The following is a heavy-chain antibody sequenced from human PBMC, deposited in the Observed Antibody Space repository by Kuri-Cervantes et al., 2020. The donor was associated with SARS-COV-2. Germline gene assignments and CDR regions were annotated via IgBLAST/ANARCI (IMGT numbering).Heavy chain of an antibody. J-gene: IGHJ6*02. CDR3: VKGVHFYYYGMDV. CDR2: IASDGGGT. V-gene: IGHV3-43*01. CDR1: GFTFDDYT. Sequence: GGSLRLSCAASGFTFDDYTFHWVRQGPGKGLEWVALIASDGGGTFYADSVKGRFTISRDNSKNSLYLQMNSLRTEDTAFYYCVKGVHFYYYGMDVWGQGNPVTVSS.